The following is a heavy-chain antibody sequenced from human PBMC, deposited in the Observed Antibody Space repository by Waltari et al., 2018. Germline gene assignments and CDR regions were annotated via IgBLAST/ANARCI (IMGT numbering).Heavy chain of an antibody. D-gene: IGHD2-2*01. J-gene: IGHJ5*02. V-gene: IGHV3-7*01. CDR1: GFTFSSYW. CDR3: ARPSCRRAPCWFDP. Sequence: EVQLVESGGGLVQPGGSLRLSCAASGFTFSSYWMSWVRQAPGKGLEWVANIKQDGSEKYYVDSVKGRFTISRDNAKNSLYLQMNSLRAEDTAVYYCARPSCRRAPCWFDPWGQGTLVTVSS. CDR2: IKQDGSEK.